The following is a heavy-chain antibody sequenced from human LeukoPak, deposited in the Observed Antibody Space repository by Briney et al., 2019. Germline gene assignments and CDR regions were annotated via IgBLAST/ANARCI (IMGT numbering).Heavy chain of an antibody. J-gene: IGHJ6*02. CDR1: GFTFSGYA. D-gene: IGHD3-9*01. CDR2: ISGSGVST. Sequence: GGSQRLSCAASGFTFSGYAMSWVRQAPGKGLEWVSAISGSGVSTYYADSVKGRFTISRDNSKNTLYLQMNSLRAEDTAVYYCAKEDYDILTGYYWGGGVGMDVWGQGTTVTVSS. CDR3: AKEDYDILTGYYWGGGVGMDV. V-gene: IGHV3-23*01.